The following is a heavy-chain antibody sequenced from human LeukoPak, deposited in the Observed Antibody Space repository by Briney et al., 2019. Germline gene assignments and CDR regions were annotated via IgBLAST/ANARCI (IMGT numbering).Heavy chain of an antibody. D-gene: IGHD3-10*01. CDR2: IYTSGST. CDR3: ARLWFGDLKDTMDV. V-gene: IGHV4-4*07. J-gene: IGHJ6*02. Sequence: SETLSLTCTVSGGSISSYYWSWIRQPAGKGLEWIGRIYTSGSTNYSPSLKSRVSISIDTSKNQFSLHLSSVTAADTAVYYCARLWFGDLKDTMDVWGQGTTVTVSS. CDR1: GGSISSYY.